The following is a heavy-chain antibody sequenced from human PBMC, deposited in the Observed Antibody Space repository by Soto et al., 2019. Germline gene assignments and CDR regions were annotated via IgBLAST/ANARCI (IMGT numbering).Heavy chain of an antibody. J-gene: IGHJ5*02. CDR2: IYYSGST. CDR1: GGSISSSSFH. CDR3: ARRERAAGTDWWFDP. Sequence: QLQLQESGPGLVKPSETLSLTCTVSGGSISSSSFHWGWIRQPPGKGLEWIGSIYYSGSTYYSPSLKSRVTIAVDPAENQFSLKLSSVTAADTAVYYCARRERAAGTDWWFDPWGQGTLVTVSS. D-gene: IGHD6-13*01. V-gene: IGHV4-39*01.